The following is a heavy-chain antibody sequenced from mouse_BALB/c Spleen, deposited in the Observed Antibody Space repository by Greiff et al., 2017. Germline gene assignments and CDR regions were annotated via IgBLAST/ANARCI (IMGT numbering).Heavy chain of an antibody. Sequence: QVQLQQSGPGLVQPSQSLSITCTVSGFSLTSYGVHWVRQSPGKGLEWLGVIWRGGSTDYNAAFISRLSISKDNSKSQVFFKMNSLQANDTAIYYYARNYYDGYYAMDYWGQGTSVTVSS. V-gene: IGHV2-2*02. D-gene: IGHD1-1*02. CDR1: GFSLTSYG. J-gene: IGHJ4*01. CDR2: IWRGGST. CDR3: ARNYYDGYYAMDY.